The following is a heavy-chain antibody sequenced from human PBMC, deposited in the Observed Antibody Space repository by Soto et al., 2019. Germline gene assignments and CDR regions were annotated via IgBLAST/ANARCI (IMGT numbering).Heavy chain of an antibody. D-gene: IGHD6-13*01. V-gene: IGHV4-61*08. J-gene: IGHJ6*02. Sequence: SQTLSLTCSVSGGSVSSGGFYWTWIRQPPGKGLDWIGYIHYTGRTNYNPSLKSRLTISLDTSKNQFSLKLSSVTAADTAVYYCARVSQVRQQLPPPYYYGMDVWGQGTTVTVSS. CDR2: IHYTGRT. CDR1: GGSVSSGGFY. CDR3: ARVSQVRQQLPPPYYYGMDV.